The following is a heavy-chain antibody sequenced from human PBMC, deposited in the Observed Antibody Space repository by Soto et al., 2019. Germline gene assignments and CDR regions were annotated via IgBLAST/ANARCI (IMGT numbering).Heavy chain of an antibody. CDR1: GFTFSSYA. D-gene: IGHD1-26*01. J-gene: IGHJ4*02. CDR3: ARDPSPLYSGSYIKGYFDY. Sequence: GGSLRLSCAASGFTFSSYAMHWVRQAPGKGLEWVAVISYDGSNKYYADSVKGRFTISRDNSKNTLYLQMNSLRAEDTAVYYCARDPSPLYSGSYIKGYFDYWGQGTLVTVSS. V-gene: IGHV3-30-3*01. CDR2: ISYDGSNK.